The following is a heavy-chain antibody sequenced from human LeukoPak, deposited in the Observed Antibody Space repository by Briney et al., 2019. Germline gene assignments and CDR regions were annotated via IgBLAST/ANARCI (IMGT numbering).Heavy chain of an antibody. Sequence: GGSLRLSCAASGFIFNTYVMHWVRQAPGKGLEWLAFIRYDGSNKNYADSVKGRFTISRDNTKNSLYLQMNSLRAEDTAVYYCAKDTYYYGSGSPRRLDYFDYWGQGTLVTVSS. CDR1: GFIFNTYV. CDR3: AKDTYYYGSGSPRRLDYFDY. CDR2: IRYDGSNK. J-gene: IGHJ4*02. V-gene: IGHV3-30*02. D-gene: IGHD3-10*01.